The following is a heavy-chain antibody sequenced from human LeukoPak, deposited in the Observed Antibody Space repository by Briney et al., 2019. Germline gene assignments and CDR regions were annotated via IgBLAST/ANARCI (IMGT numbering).Heavy chain of an antibody. J-gene: IGHJ4*02. CDR1: GFTFSSYS. Sequence: GGSLRLSCVASGFTFSSYSMNWVRQAPGKGLEWVSFISSSSSYIYYADSVKGRFTVSRDNAKNSLYLQMNSLRAEDTAVYYCASQEEAVWPEPLDYWGQGTLVTVSS. V-gene: IGHV3-21*01. D-gene: IGHD1-14*01. CDR2: ISSSSSYI. CDR3: ASQEEAVWPEPLDY.